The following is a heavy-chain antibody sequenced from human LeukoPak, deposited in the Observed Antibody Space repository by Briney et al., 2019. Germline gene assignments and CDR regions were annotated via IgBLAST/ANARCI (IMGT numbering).Heavy chain of an antibody. V-gene: IGHV4-59*01. CDR3: ARVSITIFGVAFDY. Sequence: PSKTLSLTCTVSGGSISSYYWSWIRQPPGKGLEWIGYIYYSGSTNYNPSLKSRVTISVDTSKNQFSLKLSSVTAADTAVYYCARVSITIFGVAFDYWGRGTLVTVSS. CDR1: GGSISSYY. J-gene: IGHJ4*02. D-gene: IGHD3-3*01. CDR2: IYYSGST.